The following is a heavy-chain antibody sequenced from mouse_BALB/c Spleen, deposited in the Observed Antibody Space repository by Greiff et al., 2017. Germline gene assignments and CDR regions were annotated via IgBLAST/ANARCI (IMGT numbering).Heavy chain of an antibody. Sequence: VQVVESGPGLVAPSQSLSITCTVSGFSLTSYGVHWVRQPPGKGLEWLGVIWAGGSTNYNSALMSRLSISKDNSKSQVFLKMNSLQTDDTAMYYCARAGIGRYAWFAYWGQGTLVTVSA. D-gene: IGHD2-14*01. CDR2: IWAGGST. J-gene: IGHJ3*01. CDR3: ARAGIGRYAWFAY. CDR1: GFSLTSYG. V-gene: IGHV2-9*02.